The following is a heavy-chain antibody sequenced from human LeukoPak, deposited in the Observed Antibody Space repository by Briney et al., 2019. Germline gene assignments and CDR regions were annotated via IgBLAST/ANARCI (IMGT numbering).Heavy chain of an antibody. CDR2: IYPGDSDT. CDR3: ARQGYLANWFDP. J-gene: IGHJ5*02. V-gene: IGHV5-51*01. D-gene: IGHD5-18*01. Sequence: GESLKISCKSSGYRFTSYWIGWVRQMPGKGLEWMGIIYPGDSDTRYSPSFQGQVSISVDTSISTAYLQWSSLKASDTAMYYCARQGYLANWFDPWGQGTLVTVSS. CDR1: GYRFTSYW.